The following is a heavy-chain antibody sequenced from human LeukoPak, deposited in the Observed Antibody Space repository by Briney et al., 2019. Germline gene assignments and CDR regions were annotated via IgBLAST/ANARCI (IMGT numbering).Heavy chain of an antibody. CDR2: IRYDGSNK. D-gene: IGHD3-10*01. CDR1: GFTFSSYG. Sequence: GGSLRLSCAASGFTFSSYGMHWVRQAPGKGLEWVAFIRYDGSNKYYADSVKGRFTISRDNSKNTLYLQMNSLRAEDTAVYYCASTITMVRGPTPYYYYYGMDVWGQGTTVTVSS. J-gene: IGHJ6*02. CDR3: ASTITMVRGPTPYYYYYGMDV. V-gene: IGHV3-30*02.